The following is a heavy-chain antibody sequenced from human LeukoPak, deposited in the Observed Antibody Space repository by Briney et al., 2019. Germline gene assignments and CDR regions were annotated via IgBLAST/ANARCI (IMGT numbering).Heavy chain of an antibody. CDR1: GFTFNNYA. Sequence: GGSLRLSCAASGFTFNNYAMNWVRQAPGKGLEWVSVISGSGGTTYYADSVKGRFAISRDSSKNTLYLQMNSLRAEDTAVYYCAKVSGGGLYYDGMDVWGQGTTVTVSS. J-gene: IGHJ6*02. CDR3: AKVSGGGLYYDGMDV. V-gene: IGHV3-23*01. D-gene: IGHD1-14*01. CDR2: ISGSGGTT.